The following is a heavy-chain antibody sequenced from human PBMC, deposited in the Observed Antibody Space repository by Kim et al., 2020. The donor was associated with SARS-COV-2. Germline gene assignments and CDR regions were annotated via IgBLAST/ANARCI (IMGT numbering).Heavy chain of an antibody. CDR1: GFTFSSYA. CDR3: ANGGDGIDY. V-gene: IGHV3-33*06. J-gene: IGHJ4*02. CDR2: IWYDGSNK. D-gene: IGHD2-21*02. Sequence: GGSLRLSCAASGFTFSSYAMHWVRQAPGKGLEWVAVIWYDGSNKYYADSVKGRFTISRDNSKNTLYLQMNSLRAEDTAVYYCANGGDGIDYWGQGTLVTVSS.